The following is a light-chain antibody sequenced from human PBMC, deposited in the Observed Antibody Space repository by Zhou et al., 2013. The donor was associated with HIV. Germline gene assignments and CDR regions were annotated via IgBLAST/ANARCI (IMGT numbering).Light chain of an antibody. J-gene: IGKJ2*01. CDR1: EGISNF. Sequence: DIQMTQSPSSLSASVGDTVTITCRATEGISNFVAWYQQRPGTVPRLLIYGANTLQPGVPSRFSGSGSGTHFTLTISGLQPDDFATYYCQQYNSYSPFTFGQGTKLEIK. V-gene: IGKV1-27*01. CDR3: QQYNSYSPFT. CDR2: GAN.